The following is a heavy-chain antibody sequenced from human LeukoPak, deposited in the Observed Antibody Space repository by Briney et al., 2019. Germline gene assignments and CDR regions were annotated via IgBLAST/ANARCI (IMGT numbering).Heavy chain of an antibody. CDR3: ARGPFWSGYYDD. CDR1: GFTFSSNA. V-gene: IGHV3-23*01. CDR2: ISGSSSSGRT. D-gene: IGHD3-3*01. Sequence: PGGSLRLSCAASGFTFSSNAMSWVRQAPGKGLEWVSAISGSSSSGRTFYACSVKGRFTISRDNAKNSLYLQMNRLRAGDTAVYYCARGPFWSGYYDDWGQGTLVTVSS. J-gene: IGHJ4*02.